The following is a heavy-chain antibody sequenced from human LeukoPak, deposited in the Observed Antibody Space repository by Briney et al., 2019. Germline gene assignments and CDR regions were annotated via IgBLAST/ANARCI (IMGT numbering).Heavy chain of an antibody. CDR3: ARDDIAAADTVDY. CDR1: GFTFSSYS. J-gene: IGHJ4*02. Sequence: GGSLRLSCAASGFTFSSYSMNWVRQAPGKGLEWVSSISSSSYIYYADSVRGRFTISRDNAKNSLYLQMNSLRAEDTAVYYCARDDIAAADTVDYWGQGTLVTVSS. D-gene: IGHD6-13*01. CDR2: ISSSSYI. V-gene: IGHV3-21*01.